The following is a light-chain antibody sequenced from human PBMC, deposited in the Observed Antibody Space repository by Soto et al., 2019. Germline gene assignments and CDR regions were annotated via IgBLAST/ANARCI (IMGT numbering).Light chain of an antibody. J-gene: IGKJ5*01. Sequence: EIVLTQSPDTLSLSPGERVTLSCRASKSFSRSYLAWYQQKPGQAPRLLIYGASTRATGIPARFSGSGSGTEFTLTISSLQSEDFAVYYCQQYKNWPPITFGQGADWRL. CDR1: KSFSRSY. CDR2: GAS. V-gene: IGKV3-15*01. CDR3: QQYKNWPPIT.